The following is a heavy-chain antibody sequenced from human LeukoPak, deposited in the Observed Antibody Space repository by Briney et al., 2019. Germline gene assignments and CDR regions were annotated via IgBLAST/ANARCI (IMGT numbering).Heavy chain of an antibody. Sequence: PGRSLRHSCAASGFTFSSYAMHWVRQAPGKGLEWVAVISYDGSNKYYADSVKGRFTISRDNSKNTLYLQMNSLRAEDTAVYYCARDGSADAFDIWGQGTMVTVSS. V-gene: IGHV3-30*04. J-gene: IGHJ3*02. CDR1: GFTFSSYA. CDR3: ARDGSADAFDI. D-gene: IGHD6-25*01. CDR2: ISYDGSNK.